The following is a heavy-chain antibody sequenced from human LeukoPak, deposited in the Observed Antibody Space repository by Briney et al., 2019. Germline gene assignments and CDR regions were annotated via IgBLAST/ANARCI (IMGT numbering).Heavy chain of an antibody. J-gene: IGHJ4*02. D-gene: IGHD2-2*01. CDR3: ARGLGYCSSTSCPYDY. CDR2: INPSGGST. Sequence: GASVKVSCKASGYTFTSYYMHWVRQAPGQGLEWMGIINPSGGSTSYAQKFQGRVTITRNTSISTAYMELSSLRSEDTAVYYCARGLGYCSSTSCPYDYWGQGTLVTVSS. V-gene: IGHV1-46*01. CDR1: GYTFTSYY.